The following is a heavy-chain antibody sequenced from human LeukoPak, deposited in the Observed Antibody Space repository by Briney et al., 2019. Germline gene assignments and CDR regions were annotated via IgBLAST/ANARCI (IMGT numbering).Heavy chain of an antibody. D-gene: IGHD3-3*01. CDR1: EYTFTGYY. CDR2: INPNNGGT. CDR3: ARETIFGISMKDY. V-gene: IGHV1-2*02. J-gene: IGHJ4*02. Sequence: ASVKVSCKASEYTFTGYYMHWVRQAPGQGLEWMGWINPNNGGTNYAQKFQGRVTMTTDTSISTAYMELSRLRSDDTAVYYCARETIFGISMKDYWGQGTLVTVSS.